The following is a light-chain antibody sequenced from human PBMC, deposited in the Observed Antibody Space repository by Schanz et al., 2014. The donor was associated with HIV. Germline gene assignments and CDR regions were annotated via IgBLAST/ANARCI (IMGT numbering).Light chain of an antibody. CDR1: SSSIGAGYD. J-gene: IGLJ2*01. CDR3: QSYDGTLKAVV. CDR2: GNT. V-gene: IGLV1-40*01. Sequence: QSVLTQPPSLSGAPGQRVTISCAGSSSSIGAGYDVHWYQQLPGTAPKLLIYGNTNRPSGGPDRFSGSKSGTSASLAITGLQAEDEADYYCQSYDGTLKAVVVGGGTKLTVL.